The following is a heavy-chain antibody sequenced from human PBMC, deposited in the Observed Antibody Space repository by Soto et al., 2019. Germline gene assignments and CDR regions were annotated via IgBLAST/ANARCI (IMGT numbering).Heavy chain of an antibody. D-gene: IGHD3-16*01. CDR2: INPNNGGT. V-gene: IGHV1-2*04. CDR1: GYTFTGYY. Sequence: ASVKVSCKASGYTFTGYYIHWVRQAPGQGLEWMGWINPNNGGTNYAQKFQGLVTMTRDTSISTVYMELSRLRSDDTAVYYCGRKGGYYDYWGQGTLVTVS. CDR3: GRKGGYYDY. J-gene: IGHJ4*02.